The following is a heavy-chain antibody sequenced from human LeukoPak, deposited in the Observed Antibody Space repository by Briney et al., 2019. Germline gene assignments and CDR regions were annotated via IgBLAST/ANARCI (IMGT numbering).Heavy chain of an antibody. CDR3: ARGGDCSSTSCRGYMDV. J-gene: IGHJ6*03. Sequence: GGSPRLSCAASGFTFSSYSMNWVRQAPGKGLEGVSSISSSGSYTHYADSVKGRFTISRDNAKNSLYLQMNSLRAEDTAVYYCARGGDCSSTSCRGYMDVWGKGTTVTVSS. CDR1: GFTFSSYS. D-gene: IGHD2-2*01. V-gene: IGHV3-21*01. CDR2: ISSSGSYT.